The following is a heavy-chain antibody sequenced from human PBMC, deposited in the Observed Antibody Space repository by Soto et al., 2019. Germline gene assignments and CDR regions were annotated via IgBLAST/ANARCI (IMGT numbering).Heavy chain of an antibody. CDR1: GYSFTSYW. Sequence: GESLKISCKGSGYSFTSYWIGWVRQMPGKGLEWMGIIYPGDSDTRYSPSFQGQVTISADKSISTAYLQWSSLKASDTAMYYCSRSVETYYYDSSGYPTRQAGAFDIWGQGTMVTVSS. CDR2: IYPGDSDT. V-gene: IGHV5-51*01. J-gene: IGHJ3*02. D-gene: IGHD3-22*01. CDR3: SRSVETYYYDSSGYPTRQAGAFDI.